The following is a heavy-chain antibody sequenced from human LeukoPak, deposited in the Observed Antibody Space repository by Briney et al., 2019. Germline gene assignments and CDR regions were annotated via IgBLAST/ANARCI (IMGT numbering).Heavy chain of an antibody. Sequence: PGGSLRLSCAASGFNGSSNYMSWVRQAPGKGLEWVSVIYSGGSTYYTDSVKGRFTISRHNSKNTLYLQMNSLRAEDTAVYYCARATGSGWYTFDYWGQGTLVTVSS. J-gene: IGHJ4*02. D-gene: IGHD6-19*01. CDR3: ARATGSGWYTFDY. V-gene: IGHV3-53*04. CDR1: GFNGSSNY. CDR2: IYSGGST.